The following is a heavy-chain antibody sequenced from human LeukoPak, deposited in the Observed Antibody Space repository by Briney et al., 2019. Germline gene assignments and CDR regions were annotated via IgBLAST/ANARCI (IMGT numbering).Heavy chain of an antibody. CDR2: ISDSGGAT. V-gene: IGHV3-23*01. D-gene: IGHD3-10*01. CDR3: ASNPGRGDWFDP. Sequence: PGASLRLSCAASGFTFSTFAMSWVRQAPGKGLEWVSTISDSGGATHVADSVKGRFIISRDNYKNTLYLQMNILTTEDTAVYYCASNPGRGDWFDPWGQGTLVIVSS. CDR1: GFTFSTFA. J-gene: IGHJ5*02.